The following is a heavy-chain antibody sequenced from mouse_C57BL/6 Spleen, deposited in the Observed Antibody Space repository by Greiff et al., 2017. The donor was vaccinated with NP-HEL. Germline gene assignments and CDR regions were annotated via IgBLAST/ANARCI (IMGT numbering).Heavy chain of an antibody. Sequence: VQLQQSGPVLAKPGASVKMSCKASGYTFTDYYMNWVKQSHGKSLEWIGVINPYNGGTSYNQKFKGKATLTVDKSSSTAYMELNSLTSEDSAVYYCARFLNYFDYWGQGTTLTVSS. J-gene: IGHJ2*01. V-gene: IGHV1-19*01. CDR2: INPYNGGT. CDR3: ARFLNYFDY. CDR1: GYTFTDYY.